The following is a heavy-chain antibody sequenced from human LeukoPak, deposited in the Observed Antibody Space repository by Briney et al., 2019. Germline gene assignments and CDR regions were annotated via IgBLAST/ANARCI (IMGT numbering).Heavy chain of an antibody. CDR1: GFTFSNYW. CDR2: IKEDGSEK. CDR3: ARCGFSSSWYGFDY. D-gene: IGHD6-13*01. V-gene: IGHV3-7*05. J-gene: IGHJ4*02. Sequence: GGSLRLSCAASGFTFSNYWMTWVRQAPGKGLKWVANIKEDGSEKNYVDSVKGRFTISRDNAKNSLYLQMNSLRAEDTAVYYCARCGFSSSWYGFDYWGQGTLVTVSS.